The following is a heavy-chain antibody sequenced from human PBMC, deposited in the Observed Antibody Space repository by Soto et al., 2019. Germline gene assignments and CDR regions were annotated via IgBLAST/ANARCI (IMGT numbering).Heavy chain of an antibody. J-gene: IGHJ3*01. Sequence: GGSLRLSCAASGFNFITYSLNWVRQAPGKGLEWVASISSSAIYIDYADSVKGRFTISRDNANNSLYLQMNSLRAEDTATYYCAWSLVARDSFDVWGQGTMVTVSS. D-gene: IGHD5-12*01. V-gene: IGHV3-21*01. CDR2: ISSSAIYI. CDR1: GFNFITYS. CDR3: AWSLVARDSFDV.